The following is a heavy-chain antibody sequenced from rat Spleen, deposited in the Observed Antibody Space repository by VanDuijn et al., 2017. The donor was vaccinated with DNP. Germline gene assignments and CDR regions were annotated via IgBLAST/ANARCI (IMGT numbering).Heavy chain of an antibody. CDR1: GFSLTSYT. CDR2: IWNNGGT. Sequence: QVQLKESGPGLVQPSQTLSLTCTVSGFSLTSYTLTWVRQPPGKGLEWMGVIWNNGGTRYNSVLKSRLSISKDTSKSQVFLKMNSLQTEDTATYYCARSPETSYIYFPWAYWGQGTLVTVSS. D-gene: IGHD1-2*01. V-gene: IGHV2-41*01. J-gene: IGHJ3*01. CDR3: ARSPETSYIYFPWAY.